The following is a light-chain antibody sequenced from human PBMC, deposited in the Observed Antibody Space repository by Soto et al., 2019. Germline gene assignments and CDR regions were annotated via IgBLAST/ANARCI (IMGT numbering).Light chain of an antibody. CDR1: NIGSKS. J-gene: IGLJ2*01. V-gene: IGLV3-21*04. CDR3: QVWDGNTVV. Sequence: SYELTQPPSVSVAPGKTARITCGGNNIGSKSVHWYQQKPGQAPVLVIYYDSERPSGIPARLSGSKSGNTPTLTITRVKAGDEADYYCQVWDGNTVVFGGGTKLTVL. CDR2: YDS.